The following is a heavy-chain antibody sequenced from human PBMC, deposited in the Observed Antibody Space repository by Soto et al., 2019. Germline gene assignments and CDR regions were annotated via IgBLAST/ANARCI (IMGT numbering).Heavy chain of an antibody. J-gene: IGHJ6*02. CDR2: ILYDGSSK. CDR3: AKSRDAYNFYFYYGMDV. CDR1: GFTFSNYG. V-gene: IGHV3-30*18. D-gene: IGHD2-2*01. Sequence: PGGSLRLSCAASGFTFSNYGMHWVRQTPGKGLEWVALILYDGSSKYYADSVKGRFTISRDNSKNTLYLQVSSLRAEDTAVYYCAKSRDAYNFYFYYGMDVWGQGTTVTVSS.